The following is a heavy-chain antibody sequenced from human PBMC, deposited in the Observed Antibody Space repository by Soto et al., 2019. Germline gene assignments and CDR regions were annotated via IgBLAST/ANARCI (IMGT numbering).Heavy chain of an antibody. J-gene: IGHJ6*02. CDR2: IYYSGST. V-gene: IGHV4-59*01. CDR1: GGSISSYY. CDR3: ARVGANFWSGYYYYYYGMDV. Sequence: SETLSLTCTVSGGSISSYYWSWIRQPPGKGLEWIGYIYYSGSTNYNPSLKSRVTISVDTSKNQFSLKLSSVTAADTAVYYCARVGANFWSGYYYYYYGMDVWGQGTTVTVSS. D-gene: IGHD3-3*01.